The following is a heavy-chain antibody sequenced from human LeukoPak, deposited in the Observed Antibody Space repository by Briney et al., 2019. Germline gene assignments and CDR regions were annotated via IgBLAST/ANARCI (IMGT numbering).Heavy chain of an antibody. CDR1: GFTFDDYG. CDR2: INWTVGRT. Sequence: GGSLRLSCAASGFTFDDYGMSWVRQAPGKGLEWVSGINWTVGRTVYAGCLKGRCTISRDNAKNSLYLQMNSLRAEDTALYYCARGIDYWGQGTLVTVSS. J-gene: IGHJ4*02. V-gene: IGHV3-20*04. CDR3: ARGIDY.